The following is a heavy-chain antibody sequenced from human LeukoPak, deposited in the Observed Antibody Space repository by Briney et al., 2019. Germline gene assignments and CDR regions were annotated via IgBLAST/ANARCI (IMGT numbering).Heavy chain of an antibody. D-gene: IGHD1-26*01. V-gene: IGHV1-2*02. CDR1: GYTFSAYY. CDR2: IYPNSGDT. CDR3: ARSGSDAFDI. Sequence: ASVTVSCKASGYTFSAYYMHWVRQAPGQGLEWMGWIYPNSGDTKYAQKFQARVTVTRDTSISTAFMEVSKRTSDDTDVYYCARSGSDAFDIWGQDTMVTVSS. J-gene: IGHJ3*02.